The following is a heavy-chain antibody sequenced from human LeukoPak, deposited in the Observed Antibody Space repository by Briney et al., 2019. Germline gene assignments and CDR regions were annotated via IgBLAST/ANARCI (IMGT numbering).Heavy chain of an antibody. CDR2: IHTYTGNP. V-gene: IGHV7-4-1*01. Sequence: ASVKVSCKASGYTFTTYAINWVRQAPGQGLEWLGWIHTYTGNPTYAQGFTGRFVFSLDTSVSTAYLQIGSLRTDDTATYYCAREKERGWFDSWGQGTLVTVSS. CDR3: AREKERGWFDS. J-gene: IGHJ5*01. CDR1: GYTFTTYA.